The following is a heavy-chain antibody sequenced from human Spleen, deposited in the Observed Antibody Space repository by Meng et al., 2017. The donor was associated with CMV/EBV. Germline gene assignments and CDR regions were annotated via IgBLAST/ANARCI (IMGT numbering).Heavy chain of an antibody. CDR1: GYRFASYG. D-gene: IGHD3-3*01. V-gene: IGHV1-18*01. J-gene: IGHJ6*02. Sequence: ASVKVSCKASGYRFASYGISWVRRAPGQGLEWVGWISVSNGHTDYAQNFQGRVTMTTDISTSTAYMDLRSLRSDDTAVYYCARRSLFAGDGMDVWGHGTTVTVSS. CDR3: ARRSLFAGDGMDV. CDR2: ISVSNGHT.